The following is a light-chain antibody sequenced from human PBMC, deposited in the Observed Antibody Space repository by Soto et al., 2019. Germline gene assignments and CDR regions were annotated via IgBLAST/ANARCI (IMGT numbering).Light chain of an antibody. CDR1: SGSIASNY. Sequence: NFMLTQPHSVSESPGKTVTISCTRSSGSIASNYVQWYQQRPGSAPTTVMYEDNQRPSGVPDRFSGSIDSSSNSASLTISGLKTEDEADYYCQSYDSSTLVFGGGTKLTVL. J-gene: IGLJ2*01. CDR3: QSYDSSTLV. V-gene: IGLV6-57*03. CDR2: EDN.